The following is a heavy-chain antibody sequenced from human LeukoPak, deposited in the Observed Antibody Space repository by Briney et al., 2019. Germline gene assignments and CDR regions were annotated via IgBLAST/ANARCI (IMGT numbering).Heavy chain of an antibody. D-gene: IGHD6-13*01. CDR1: GYTFTSHY. V-gene: IGHV1-46*01. CDR3: ARELVSAAFDY. CDR2: INPSGGST. Sequence: GASVKVSCKASGYTFTSHYMHWVRQAPGQGLEWMGIINPSGGSTSNAQKFQGRVTMTRDTSTSTVYMELSSLRSEDTAVYYCARELVSAAFDYWGQGTLVTVSS. J-gene: IGHJ4*02.